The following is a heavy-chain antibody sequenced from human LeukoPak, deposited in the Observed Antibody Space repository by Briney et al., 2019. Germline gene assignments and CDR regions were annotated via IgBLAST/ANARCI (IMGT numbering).Heavy chain of an antibody. Sequence: GGSLRLSCAASGFTFSSYEMNWVRQAPGKGLEWVSYISSSGSTIYYADSVKGRFTISRDNAKNSLYLQMNSLRAEDTAVYYCARGHYYDSSGYYWSDWFDPWGQGTLVTVSS. J-gene: IGHJ5*02. CDR3: ARGHYYDSSGYYWSDWFDP. CDR2: ISSSGSTI. V-gene: IGHV3-48*03. D-gene: IGHD3-22*01. CDR1: GFTFSSYE.